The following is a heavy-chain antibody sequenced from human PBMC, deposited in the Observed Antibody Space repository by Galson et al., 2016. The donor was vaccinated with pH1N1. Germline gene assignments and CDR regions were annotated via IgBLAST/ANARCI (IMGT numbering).Heavy chain of an antibody. J-gene: IGHJ6*02. Sequence: SVKVSCKASGGTFNNYPISWLRQAPGHGLEWMGRIIPLFGTANYAQKFQGRVTITADKSPSTAYMEMSSLRSEDTAVYYYARGQASVSTSYYYGMDVWGQGTTVTVSS. D-gene: IGHD4-11*01. CDR2: IIPLFGTA. CDR1: GGTFNNYP. CDR3: ARGQASVSTSYYYGMDV. V-gene: IGHV1-69*06.